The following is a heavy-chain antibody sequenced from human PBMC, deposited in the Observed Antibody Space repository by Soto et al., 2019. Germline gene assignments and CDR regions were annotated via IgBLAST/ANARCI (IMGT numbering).Heavy chain of an antibody. V-gene: IGHV3-23*01. Sequence: GGSLRLSCAASGFTFSSYAMSWVRQAPGKGLEWVSAISGSGGSTYYADSVKGRITISRDNSKNTLYLQMNSLRAEDTAVYYCANLYCSGGSCYPDNYYYYYGMDVWGQGTTVTVSS. CDR3: ANLYCSGGSCYPDNYYYYYGMDV. CDR2: ISGSGGST. D-gene: IGHD2-15*01. J-gene: IGHJ6*02. CDR1: GFTFSSYA.